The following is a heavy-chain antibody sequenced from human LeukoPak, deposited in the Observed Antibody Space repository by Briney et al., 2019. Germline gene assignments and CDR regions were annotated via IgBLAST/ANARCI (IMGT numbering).Heavy chain of an antibody. D-gene: IGHD1-7*01. CDR3: AKERDNWNYYFDY. V-gene: IGHV3-30*02. J-gene: IGHJ4*02. CDR2: IRYDGSNK. CDR1: GFTFGSYG. Sequence: GGSLRLSCAASGFTFGSYGMHWVRQAPGKGLEWVAFIRYDGSNKYYADSVKGRFTISRDNSKNTLYLQMNSLRAEDTAVYYCAKERDNWNYYFDYWGQGTLVTVSS.